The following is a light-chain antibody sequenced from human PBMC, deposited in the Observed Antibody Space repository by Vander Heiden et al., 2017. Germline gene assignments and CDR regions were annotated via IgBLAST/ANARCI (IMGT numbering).Light chain of an antibody. CDR3: NSYTGSNTFV. CDR2: EDS. J-gene: IGLJ1*01. CDR1: SSDVDSYIR. V-gene: IGLV2-18*02. Sequence: QSALTQPPSVSGSPGPSVTISCTGTSSDVDSYIRFSWYRQPPGTTPKLMIYEDSKRPAGVPDRFSGSKSGNTASLTIAGLQAEDEADYYCNSYTGSNTFVFGSGTKVTVL.